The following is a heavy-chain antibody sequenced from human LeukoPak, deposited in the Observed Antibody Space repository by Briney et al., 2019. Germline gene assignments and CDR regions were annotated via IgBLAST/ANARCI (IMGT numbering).Heavy chain of an antibody. CDR3: ARGQKYRNGYTVTELGSGYFDY. CDR1: GGSISSYY. V-gene: IGHV4-59*01. Sequence: SETLSLTCSVSGGSISSYYWSWIRQPPGKGLEWVGYIFYSGRTNYNPSLKSRLTISVDTSKNQFSLTLSSVTAADTAVYYCARGQKYRNGYTVTELGSGYFDYWGQGALVTVSS. CDR2: IFYSGRT. J-gene: IGHJ4*02. D-gene: IGHD5-18*01.